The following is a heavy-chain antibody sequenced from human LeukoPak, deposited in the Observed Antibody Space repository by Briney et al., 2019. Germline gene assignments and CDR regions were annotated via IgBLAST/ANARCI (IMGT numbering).Heavy chain of an antibody. J-gene: IGHJ4*02. D-gene: IGHD5-18*01. CDR3: ARDRIQLWPPDY. V-gene: IGHV4-34*01. Sequence: SETLSLTCAVYGGSFSGYYWSWIRQPPGKGLEWIGEINHSGSTNYNPSLKSRVTISVDTSKNQFSLKLSSVTAADTAVYYCARDRIQLWPPDYWGRGTLVTVSS. CDR2: INHSGST. CDR1: GGSFSGYY.